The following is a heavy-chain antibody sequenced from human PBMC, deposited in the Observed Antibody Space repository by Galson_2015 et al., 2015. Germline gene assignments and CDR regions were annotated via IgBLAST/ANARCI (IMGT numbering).Heavy chain of an antibody. D-gene: IGHD3-22*01. CDR3: ARLSSLTDSSGYLSNAEYFQH. J-gene: IGHJ1*01. CDR2: IYPGDSDT. Sequence: QSGAEVKKPGESLKISCTGSGYSFTSYWIGWVRQMPGKGLEWMGIIYPGDSDTRYSPSFQGQVTISADKSISTAYLQWSSLKASDTAMYYCARLSSLTDSSGYLSNAEYFQHWGQGTLVTVSS. V-gene: IGHV5-51*03. CDR1: GYSFTSYW.